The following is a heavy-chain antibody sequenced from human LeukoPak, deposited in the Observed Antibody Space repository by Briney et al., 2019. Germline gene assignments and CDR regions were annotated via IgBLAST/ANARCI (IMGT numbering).Heavy chain of an antibody. CDR2: ISSSSSTI. Sequence: GGSLRLSCAASGFTFSSYSMNWVRQAPGKGLEWVSYISSSSSTIYYADSVKGRFTISRDNAKNSLYLQMNSLRAEDTAVYYCARKGLSTDYYYYMDVWGKGTTVTISS. CDR1: GFTFSSYS. V-gene: IGHV3-48*01. J-gene: IGHJ6*03. CDR3: ARKGLSTDYYYYMDV.